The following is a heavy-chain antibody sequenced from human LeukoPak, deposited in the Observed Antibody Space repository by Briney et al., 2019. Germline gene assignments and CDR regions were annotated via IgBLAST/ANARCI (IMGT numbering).Heavy chain of an antibody. CDR2: IYYSGST. CDR3: ARGQDAYSGSYRGYYFDY. D-gene: IGHD1-26*01. J-gene: IGHJ4*02. CDR1: GGSISSGGYY. V-gene: IGHV4-31*03. Sequence: NPSETLSLTCTVSGGSISSGGYYWSWIRQHPGKGLEWIGYIYYSGSTYYNPSLKSRVTISVDTSKNQFSLKLSSVTAADTAVYYCARGQDAYSGSYRGYYFDYWGQGTLVTVSS.